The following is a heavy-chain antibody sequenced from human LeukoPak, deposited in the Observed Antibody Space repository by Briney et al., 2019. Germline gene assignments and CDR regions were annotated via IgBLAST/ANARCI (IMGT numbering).Heavy chain of an antibody. D-gene: IGHD3-16*01. CDR1: GFTFGDYA. Sequence: QAGGSLRLSCTASGFTFGDYAMSRVRQAPGKGLEWVGFIRSKAYGGTTEYAASVKGRFTISRDDSKSIAYLQMNSLKTEDTAVYYCTRGFNSQDYDYVWGSYYWGQGTMVTVSS. V-gene: IGHV3-49*04. CDR2: IRSKAYGGTT. CDR3: TRGFNSQDYDYVWGSYY. J-gene: IGHJ4*02.